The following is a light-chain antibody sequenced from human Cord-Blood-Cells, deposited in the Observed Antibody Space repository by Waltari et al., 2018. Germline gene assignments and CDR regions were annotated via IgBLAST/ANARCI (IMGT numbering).Light chain of an antibody. CDR3: QVWDSSSDHRV. J-gene: IGLJ3*02. CDR2: YDS. CDR1: NIGRKS. V-gene: IGLV3-21*04. Sequence: SYVLTQPPSVSVAPGKTARITCGGNNIGRKSAHWYQQKPGQAPVLVIYYDSDRTSGTPERFAGSTSVNTVTLTISRVEAGDEADYSGQVWDSSSDHRVFGGGTKLTVL.